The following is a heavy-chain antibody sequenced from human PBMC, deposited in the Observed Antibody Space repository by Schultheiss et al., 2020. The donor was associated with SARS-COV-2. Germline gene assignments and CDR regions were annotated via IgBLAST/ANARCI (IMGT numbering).Heavy chain of an antibody. CDR2: IYTSGST. J-gene: IGHJ2*01. Sequence: SETLSLTCTVSGGSISSYYWSWIRQPAGKGLEWIGRIYTSGSTNYNPSLKSRVTMLVDTSKNQFSLKLSSVTAADTAVYYCARVYNCGRPYWYFDLWGRGTLVTVSS. CDR1: GGSISSYY. D-gene: IGHD1-20*01. CDR3: ARVYNCGRPYWYFDL. V-gene: IGHV4-4*07.